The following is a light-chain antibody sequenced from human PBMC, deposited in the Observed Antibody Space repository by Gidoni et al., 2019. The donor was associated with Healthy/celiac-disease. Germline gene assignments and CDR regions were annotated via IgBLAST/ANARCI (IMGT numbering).Light chain of an antibody. CDR3: QQYYSTPWT. CDR1: QSVLYSSNNKNY. CDR2: WAS. J-gene: IGKJ1*01. Sequence: DIVLTQTPDSLSVSLGEWATIHCKSSQSVLYSSNNKNYLAWYQQKPGQPPKLLIYWASTRETGVPDRFSGSGSGTDVTLTISSLQAEDVAVYYCQQYYSTPWTFGQGTKVEIK. V-gene: IGKV4-1*01.